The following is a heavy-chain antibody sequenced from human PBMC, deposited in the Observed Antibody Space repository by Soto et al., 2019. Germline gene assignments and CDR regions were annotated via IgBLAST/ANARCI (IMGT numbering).Heavy chain of an antibody. Sequence: PSETLSLTCTVSGGSMRNYFWTWIRQPPGKGLEWIGYIHYSGTTSFFPSYNPSLRSRVTISEDTSKNQFSLKLLSVTTADTAVYFCAAGEASSRNLAPYYLDFWGQGTPVTV. D-gene: IGHD6-13*01. CDR3: AAGEASSRNLAPYYLDF. V-gene: IGHV4-59*01. CDR2: IHYSGTT. J-gene: IGHJ4*02. CDR1: GGSMRNYF.